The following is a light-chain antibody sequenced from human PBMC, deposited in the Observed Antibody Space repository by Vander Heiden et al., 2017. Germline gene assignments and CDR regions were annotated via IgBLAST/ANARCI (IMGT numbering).Light chain of an antibody. CDR1: QNILYSSNNKNF. J-gene: IGKJ2*01. CDR2: WAS. Sequence: DIVMTQSPDSLAVSLGERATINCKSSQNILYSSNNKNFLAWYQKKPGQPPQVLIYWASIRESGVPDRFSGSGSGTDFTLTISSLQAEDVAVYYCQQYDSTPYTFGQGTRLEMK. V-gene: IGKV4-1*01. CDR3: QQYDSTPYT.